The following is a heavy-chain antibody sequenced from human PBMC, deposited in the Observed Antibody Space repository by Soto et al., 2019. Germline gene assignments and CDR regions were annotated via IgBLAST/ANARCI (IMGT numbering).Heavy chain of an antibody. CDR2: IIPIFGTA. CDR3: ARDAGMVYNWFAP. Sequence: SVKASCKASGGTFSSYAISWVRQAPGQVLEWMGGIIPIFGTANYAQKFQGRVTITADESTSTAYMELSSLRSEDTAVYYCARDAGMVYNWFAPWGQGTLVTVS. V-gene: IGHV1-69*13. D-gene: IGHD2-8*01. J-gene: IGHJ5*02. CDR1: GGTFSSYA.